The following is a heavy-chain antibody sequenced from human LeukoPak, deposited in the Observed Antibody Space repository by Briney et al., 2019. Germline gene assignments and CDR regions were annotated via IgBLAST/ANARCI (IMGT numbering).Heavy chain of an antibody. CDR1: GDSISSYY. V-gene: IGHV4-59*01. Sequence: SETLSLTCTVSGDSISSYYWSWIRQPPGKGLESIGYIYNSGSTNYIPSLKRRIIISVDTSKKQCFLKLSSVTAADTAVYYCARAYSSSSWGWFDPWGQGTLVTVSS. J-gene: IGHJ5*02. CDR3: ARAYSSSSWGWFDP. D-gene: IGHD6-6*01. CDR2: IYNSGST.